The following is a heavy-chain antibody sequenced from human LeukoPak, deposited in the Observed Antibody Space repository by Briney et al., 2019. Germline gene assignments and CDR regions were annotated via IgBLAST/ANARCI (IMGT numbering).Heavy chain of an antibody. J-gene: IGHJ5*02. V-gene: IGHV3-30*02. CDR1: GLTFSTYG. Sequence: GGSLRLSCAASGLTFSTYGMHWVRQAPGKGLEWVAFIQNDGNDKYYADSVKGRFTISRDNSKNTLDLQMNGLRAEDTAVYYCARAVTWIDPWGQGTLVTVSS. CDR2: IQNDGNDK. CDR3: ARAVTWIDP.